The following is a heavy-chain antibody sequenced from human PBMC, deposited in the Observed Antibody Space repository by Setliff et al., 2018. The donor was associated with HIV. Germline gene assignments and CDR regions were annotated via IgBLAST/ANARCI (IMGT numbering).Heavy chain of an antibody. D-gene: IGHD3-10*01. CDR1: GYIFSNYG. V-gene: IGHV1-18*01. Sequence: ASVKVSCKASGYIFSNYGITWVRQAPGQGLEWMGWISGYNGNTNYAQKLQGRVTMTSDTSTSTAYLELRSLSSDDTAVYYCARDNEAIGWFGDRPDHILLFWGQGTMVTVSS. CDR2: ISGYNGNT. J-gene: IGHJ3*01. CDR3: ARDNEAIGWFGDRPDHILLF.